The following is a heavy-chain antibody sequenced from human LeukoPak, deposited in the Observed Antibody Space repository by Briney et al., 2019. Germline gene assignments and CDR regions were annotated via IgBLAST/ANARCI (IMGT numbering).Heavy chain of an antibody. D-gene: IGHD1-26*01. V-gene: IGHV4-38-2*02. CDR3: ARCTVGATAWFDP. CDR1: GYSISSGYY. CDR2: IYHSGST. J-gene: IGHJ5*02. Sequence: PSETLSLTCTVSGYSISSGYYWGWIRQPPGKGLEWIGSIYHSGSTYYNPSLKSRVTISVDTSKNQFSLKLSSVTATDTGVYFCARCTVGATAWFDPWGQGAPVTVSS.